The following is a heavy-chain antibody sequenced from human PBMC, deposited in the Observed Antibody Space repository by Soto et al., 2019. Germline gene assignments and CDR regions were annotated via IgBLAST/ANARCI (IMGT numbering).Heavy chain of an antibody. CDR3: AIDTAMVTNRYYYYMDV. Sequence: QVQLQESGPGLVKPSGTLSLTCAVSSGSISSSNWWSWVRQPPGKGLEWIGEIYHSGSTNYNPSLKSRGTMSVDKSKNQFSLKLSSVTAADTAVYYCAIDTAMVTNRYYYYMDVWGKGTTVTVSS. D-gene: IGHD5-18*01. J-gene: IGHJ6*03. V-gene: IGHV4-4*02. CDR2: IYHSGST. CDR1: SGSISSSNW.